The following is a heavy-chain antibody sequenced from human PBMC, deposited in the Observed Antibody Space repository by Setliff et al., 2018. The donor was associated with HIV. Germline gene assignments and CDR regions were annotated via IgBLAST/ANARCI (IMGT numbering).Heavy chain of an antibody. CDR2: IYYSGST. Sequence: SETLSLTCTVSGGSISSSNYYWGWIRQPPGKGLEWIGSIYYSGSTNYNPSLKSRVTISVDTSKNQFSLSLNSVTAADTAVYFCARGGAVSADFDSWGQGTLVTVSS. CDR3: ARGGAVSADFDS. J-gene: IGHJ5*01. V-gene: IGHV4-39*07. D-gene: IGHD3-16*01. CDR1: GGSISSSNYY.